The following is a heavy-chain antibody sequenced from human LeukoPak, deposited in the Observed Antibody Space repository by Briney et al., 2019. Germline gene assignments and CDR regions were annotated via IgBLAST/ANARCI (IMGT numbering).Heavy chain of an antibody. CDR1: GGSISSYSGGSISHYY. CDR2: IYHSGST. J-gene: IGHJ4*02. CDR3: ARAPQWASLGSFDY. Sequence: SETLSLTCTVSGGSISSYSGGSISHYYWNWIRQPPGKGLEWIGHIYHSGSTNYNPSLESRVTISVDTSKNQFSLRLSSVTAADTAVYFCARAPQWASLGSFDYWGQGTLVTVSS. V-gene: IGHV4-61*08. D-gene: IGHD1-26*01.